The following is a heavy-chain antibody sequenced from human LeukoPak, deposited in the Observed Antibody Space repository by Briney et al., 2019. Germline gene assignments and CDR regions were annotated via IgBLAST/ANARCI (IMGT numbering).Heavy chain of an antibody. CDR3: AKDHSVLQWLGDFDY. CDR2: ISGDGGST. CDR1: GFTFEDYA. Sequence: PGGSLRLSCAASGFTFEDYAMHWVRQAPGKGLEWVSLISGDGGSTYYADSVKGRFTISRDNSKNSLYLQMNSLRTEDTALYYCAKDHSVLQWLGDFDYWGQGTLVTVSS. D-gene: IGHD6-19*01. J-gene: IGHJ4*02. V-gene: IGHV3-43*02.